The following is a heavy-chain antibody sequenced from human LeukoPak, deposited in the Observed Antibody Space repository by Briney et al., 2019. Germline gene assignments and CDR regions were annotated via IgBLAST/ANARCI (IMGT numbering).Heavy chain of an antibody. J-gene: IGHJ4*02. CDR2: IYSGGST. CDR3: ASRVITMIVVEDY. CDR1: GFTVSSNY. V-gene: IGHV3-53*01. Sequence: GGSLRLSCAASGFTVSSNYMSWVRQAPGKGLEWVSVIYSGGSTYYADSVKGRFTISSDNSKNTLYLQMNSLRAEDTAVYYCASRVITMIVVEDYWGQGTLVTVSS. D-gene: IGHD3-22*01.